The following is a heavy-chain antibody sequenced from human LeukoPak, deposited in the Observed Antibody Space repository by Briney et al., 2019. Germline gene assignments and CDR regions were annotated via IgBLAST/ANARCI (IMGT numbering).Heavy chain of an antibody. Sequence: SETLSLTCTVSGGSISSGSYYWSWIRQPAGKGLEWIGRIYTSGSTNYNPSLKSRVTISVDTSKNQFSLKLSSVPAADTAVYYCARDRRDFWSGYYQVDYWGQGTLVTVSS. CDR1: GGSISSGSYY. V-gene: IGHV4-61*02. J-gene: IGHJ4*02. CDR3: ARDRRDFWSGYYQVDY. D-gene: IGHD3-3*01. CDR2: IYTSGST.